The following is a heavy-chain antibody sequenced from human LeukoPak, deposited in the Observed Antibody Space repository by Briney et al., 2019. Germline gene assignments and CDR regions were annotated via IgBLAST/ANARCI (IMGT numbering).Heavy chain of an antibody. V-gene: IGHV3-53*01. CDR2: IYSDGST. D-gene: IGHD3-22*01. CDR3: AKDGGSRGYQQY. J-gene: IGHJ3*01. Sequence: GGSLRLSCAASGFSVSSDYMSWVRQASGKGLEWVSVIYSDGSTYYADSVKGRFTISRDNSKNTLHLQMNNLRAEDTAVYYCAKDGGSRGYQQYWGQGTRVTVSS. CDR1: GFSVSSDY.